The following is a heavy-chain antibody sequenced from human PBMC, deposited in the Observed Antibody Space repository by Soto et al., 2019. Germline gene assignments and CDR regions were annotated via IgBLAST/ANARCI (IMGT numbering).Heavy chain of an antibody. J-gene: IGHJ4*02. CDR3: ARHRLRGQWLVNPSFDY. Sequence: SETLSLTCAVYGGSFSGYYRSWIRQPPGKGLEWIGEINHSGSTNYNPSLKSRVTISVDTSKNQFSLKLSSVTAADTAVYYCARHRLRGQWLVNPSFDYWGQGTLVTVSS. CDR2: INHSGST. CDR1: GGSFSGYY. V-gene: IGHV4-34*01. D-gene: IGHD6-19*01.